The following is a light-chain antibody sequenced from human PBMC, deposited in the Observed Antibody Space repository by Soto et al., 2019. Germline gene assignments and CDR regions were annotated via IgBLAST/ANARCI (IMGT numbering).Light chain of an antibody. CDR1: SSNIGSNY. CDR2: RNS. CDR3: AAWDDSLSGVV. Sequence: QSALTQPPSASGTPGQRVTISCSGSSSNIGSNYVYWYQQLPGTVPQLLIYRNSERPSGVPARFSGSKSGTSASLAISGLRYEDEADYYCAAWDDSLSGVVFGGGTKLTV. V-gene: IGLV1-47*01. J-gene: IGLJ2*01.